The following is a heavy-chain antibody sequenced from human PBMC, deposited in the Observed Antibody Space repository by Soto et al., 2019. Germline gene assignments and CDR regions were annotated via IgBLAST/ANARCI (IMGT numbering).Heavy chain of an antibody. D-gene: IGHD3-16*01. J-gene: IGHJ2*01. Sequence: PGGSLRLSCVASGLTVSHNYMAWVRQAPEMGLEWVSILYTEGTTYYADSVKGRFTISKDKSKRTLFLQMNSLRVDDTAVYYCARDGWGSNWYFDLWGRGTLVTVSS. CDR1: GLTVSHNY. V-gene: IGHV3-53*05. CDR3: ARDGWGSNWYFDL. CDR2: LYTEGTT.